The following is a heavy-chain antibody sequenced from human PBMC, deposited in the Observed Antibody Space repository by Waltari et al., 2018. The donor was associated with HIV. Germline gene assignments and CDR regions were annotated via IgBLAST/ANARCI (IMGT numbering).Heavy chain of an antibody. V-gene: IGHV4-39*01. CDR1: GGSISSRSYY. CDR3: ARRGIVLMDV. CDR2: IYYSGST. D-gene: IGHD3-16*01. Sequence: QLQLQESGPGLVKPSETLSLTCTVSGGSISSRSYYWGWIRQPPGKGLEWIGSIYYSGSTYYNPSLKSRVTISVDTSKNQFSLKLSSVTAADTAVYYCARRGIVLMDVWGQGTTVTVSS. J-gene: IGHJ6*02.